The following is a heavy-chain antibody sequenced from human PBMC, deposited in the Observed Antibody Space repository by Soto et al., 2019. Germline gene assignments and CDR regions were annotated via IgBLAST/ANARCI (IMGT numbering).Heavy chain of an antibody. CDR3: ARGGQDFWSGTFDY. Sequence: LSLTCGVSGDSITTYKWWTWVRQTPGKGLEWIGEIYDSGNTRYNPSLKSRITMSADTSRNQFSLKLNSVTAADTAVYYCARGGQDFWSGTFDYWGQGALVTVSS. D-gene: IGHD3-3*01. CDR1: GDSITTYKW. CDR2: IYDSGNT. J-gene: IGHJ4*02. V-gene: IGHV4-4*02.